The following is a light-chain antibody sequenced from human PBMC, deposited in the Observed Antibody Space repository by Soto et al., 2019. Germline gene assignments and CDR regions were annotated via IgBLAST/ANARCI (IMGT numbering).Light chain of an antibody. CDR3: SSYTSSNTLA. Sequence: QSALTQPASVSGSPGQSITISCTGTSSDVGAYNYVSWYQQHPGKAPKLMIFEVSDRPSGVSNRFSGSKSGNTASLTISGLQAEDEADYYCSSYTSSNTLAFGGGTKVTVL. V-gene: IGLV2-14*01. CDR1: SSDVGAYNY. J-gene: IGLJ2*01. CDR2: EVS.